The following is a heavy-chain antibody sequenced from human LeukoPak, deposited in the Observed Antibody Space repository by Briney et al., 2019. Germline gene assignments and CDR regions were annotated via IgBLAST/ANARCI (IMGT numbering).Heavy chain of an antibody. CDR1: GFRFISYD. CDR2: LTRTSSAT. V-gene: IGHV3-48*01. D-gene: IGHD5-18*01. Sequence: GGSLRLSCVVSGFRFISYDMNWVRQAPGRGREWLSYLTRTSSATWYADSVKGRLTMYRDNAKSSMYLQMNSLRVEDTAVYYCATGGSEYRSDWFDSWGQGTLVNVAS. J-gene: IGHJ5*01. CDR3: ATGGSEYRSDWFDS.